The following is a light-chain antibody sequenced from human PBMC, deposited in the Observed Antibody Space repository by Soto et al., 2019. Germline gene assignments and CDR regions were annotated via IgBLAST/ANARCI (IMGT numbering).Light chain of an antibody. CDR2: AAS. Sequence: EIVMTQSPATLSVSPGARATLSCRASQSVSSNLAWYQQKPGQAPRLLIYAASSRATGIPDRFSGSGSGTDFTLTISSLQSEDFAVYYCQQYDNWPWTFGQGTKVDIK. CDR3: QQYDNWPWT. CDR1: QSVSSN. V-gene: IGKV3D-15*01. J-gene: IGKJ1*01.